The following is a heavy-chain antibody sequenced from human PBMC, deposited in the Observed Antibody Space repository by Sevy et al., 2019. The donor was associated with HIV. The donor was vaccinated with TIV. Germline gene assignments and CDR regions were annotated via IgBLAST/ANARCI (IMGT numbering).Heavy chain of an antibody. D-gene: IGHD1-26*01. Sequence: ASVKVSCKASGYTFTTHAIHWVRQAAGQRLEWMGWITAANDNTKYSQKFQGRVTISRDTSASTVYMDLSSLRSEDTAVYYCASGSGSYGYYGMDVWDQGTTVTVSS. V-gene: IGHV1-3*01. CDR3: ASGSGSYGYYGMDV. CDR2: ITAANDNT. J-gene: IGHJ6*02. CDR1: GYTFTTHA.